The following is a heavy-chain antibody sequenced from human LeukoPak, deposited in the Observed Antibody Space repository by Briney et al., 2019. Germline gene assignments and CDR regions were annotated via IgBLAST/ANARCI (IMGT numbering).Heavy chain of an antibody. Sequence: GGSLRLSCAASGFSFSSYAMSWVRQAPGKGLKWVSGFDNDVGSTYYADSVKGRFTISRDNSMDTLYLQMNSLRVDDTAVYYCAKQLFNGGLQIFDYWGQGILVTVSS. D-gene: IGHD4-23*01. J-gene: IGHJ4*02. CDR2: FDNDVGST. CDR1: GFSFSSYA. V-gene: IGHV3-23*01. CDR3: AKQLFNGGLQIFDY.